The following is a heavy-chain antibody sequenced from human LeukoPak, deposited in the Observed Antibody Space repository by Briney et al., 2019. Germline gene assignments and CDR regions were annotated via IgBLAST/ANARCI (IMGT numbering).Heavy chain of an antibody. CDR3: ARMATTVAFDY. Sequence: GGSLRLSCEASGFTFSNYVMSWVRQAPGKGLEWVSSISSSSSYIYYADSVKGRFTISRDNAKNSLYLQMNSLRAEDTAVYYCARMATTVAFDYWGQGTLVTVSS. CDR1: GFTFSNYV. V-gene: IGHV3-21*01. CDR2: ISSSSSYI. D-gene: IGHD4-11*01. J-gene: IGHJ4*02.